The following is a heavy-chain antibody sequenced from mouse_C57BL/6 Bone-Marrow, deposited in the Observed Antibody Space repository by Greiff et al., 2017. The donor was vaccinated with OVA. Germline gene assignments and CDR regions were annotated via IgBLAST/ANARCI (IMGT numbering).Heavy chain of an antibody. Sequence: EVQLQQSGAELVRPGASVKLSCTASGFIIKDYYMHWVKQRPEQGLEWIGRIDPEDGDTEYAPKFQGKATMTADTSSNTAYLQLSSLTSEDTAVYYCTTHYYGSRGAWFAYWGQGTLVTVSA. D-gene: IGHD1-1*01. J-gene: IGHJ3*01. CDR1: GFIIKDYY. V-gene: IGHV14-1*01. CDR2: IDPEDGDT. CDR3: TTHYYGSRGAWFAY.